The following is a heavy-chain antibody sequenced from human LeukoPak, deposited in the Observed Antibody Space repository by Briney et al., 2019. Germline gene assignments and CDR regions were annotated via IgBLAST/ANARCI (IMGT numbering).Heavy chain of an antibody. CDR3: AKDRQWLVWDY. D-gene: IGHD6-19*01. J-gene: IGHJ4*02. V-gene: IGHV3-23*01. CDR2: ISDSGGNT. Sequence: GGSLRLSCAASGFTFNNYAMSSVRQAPGKGVEWVSGISDSGGNTYYADSVKGRFSISRDNSQNTLYLHMNSLRVEDTAIYYCAKDRQWLVWDYWGQGSLVTVSS. CDR1: GFTFNNYA.